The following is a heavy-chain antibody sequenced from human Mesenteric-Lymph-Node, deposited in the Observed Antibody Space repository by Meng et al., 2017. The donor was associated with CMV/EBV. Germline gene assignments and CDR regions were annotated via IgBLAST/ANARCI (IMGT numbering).Heavy chain of an antibody. D-gene: IGHD1-7*01. Sequence: GYNFSDYYIYWVRQAPGQGLEWVGRINAKSGGTNFAQKFQGRVTMTRDTSISTAYMELSSLRSDDTAVYYCARERTTIVAIDDAFDIWGQGTMVTIS. J-gene: IGHJ3*02. CDR3: ARERTTIVAIDDAFDI. CDR2: INAKSGGT. CDR1: GYNFSDYY. V-gene: IGHV1-2*06.